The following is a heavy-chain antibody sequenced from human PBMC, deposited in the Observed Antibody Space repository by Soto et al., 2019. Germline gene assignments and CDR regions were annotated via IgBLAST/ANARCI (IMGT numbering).Heavy chain of an antibody. CDR2: IYYSGGT. Sequence: PSETLSLTCAVYGGSFSGYYWSWIRQPPGKGLEWIGYIYYSGGTNYNPSLKSRVIISVDTSKNQFSLKLTSVTAADTAVYYCARVSSGRWYFAYWGQGTLVTVSS. CDR1: GGSFSGYY. J-gene: IGHJ4*02. D-gene: IGHD6-19*01. CDR3: ARVSSGRWYFAY. V-gene: IGHV4-59*01.